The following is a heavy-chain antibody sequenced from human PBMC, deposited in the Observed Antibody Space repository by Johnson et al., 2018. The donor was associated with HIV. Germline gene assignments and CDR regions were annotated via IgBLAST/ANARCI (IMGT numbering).Heavy chain of an antibody. V-gene: IGHV3-7*01. CDR1: GFTFSSFW. J-gene: IGHJ3*02. CDR3: ARAHLLFPKNAFDI. Sequence: VQLLESGGGLVQPGGSLRLSCTGSGFTFSSFWLSWVRQAPGKGLEWLANINLDGSERFYVDSVKGRFTISRDNVNNSVYLLMNRLGVEDTAFYYCARAHLLFPKNAFDIWGQGTMVTVSS. CDR2: INLDGSER. D-gene: IGHD3-10*02.